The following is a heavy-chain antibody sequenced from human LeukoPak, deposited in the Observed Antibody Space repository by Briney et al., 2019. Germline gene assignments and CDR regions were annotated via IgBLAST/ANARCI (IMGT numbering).Heavy chain of an antibody. D-gene: IGHD3-22*01. J-gene: IGHJ1*01. Sequence: ASVKVSCKASGYSFVLYGISWVRQAPGQGPEWMGWISAYNGNTNYAQKLQGRVTMTTDTSTSTAYMELRSLRSDDTAVYYCARETHYYDSSGYYYFQHWGQGTLVTVSS. CDR3: ARETHYYDSSGYYYFQH. CDR1: GYSFVLYG. CDR2: ISAYNGNT. V-gene: IGHV1-18*01.